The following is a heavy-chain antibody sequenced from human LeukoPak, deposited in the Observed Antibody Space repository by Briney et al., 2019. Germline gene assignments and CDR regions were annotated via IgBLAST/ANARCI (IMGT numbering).Heavy chain of an antibody. D-gene: IGHD5-24*01. V-gene: IGHV3-11*05. CDR1: GGSIRPYY. Sequence: LSLTCTVSGGSIRPYYWSWIRQPPGKGLEWVSQISKTSSYTNYADSVKGRFTISRDNARNSLYLQMNSLRAEDTAVYYCTREQWLPDYWGQGTLVTVSS. CDR3: TREQWLPDY. CDR2: ISKTSSYT. J-gene: IGHJ4*02.